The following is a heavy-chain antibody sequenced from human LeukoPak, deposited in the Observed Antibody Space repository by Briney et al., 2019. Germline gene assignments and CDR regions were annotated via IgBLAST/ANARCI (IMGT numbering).Heavy chain of an antibody. J-gene: IGHJ5*02. Sequence: ASVKVSCKASGYSFSSYYMHWVRQAPGQGLEWMGIINPSGDSTTYAQKFQGGVTMTRDTSTRTVYMELSSLRSDDTAVYYCARENDYGNNWFDPWGQGTLVTVSS. V-gene: IGHV1-46*01. CDR2: INPSGDST. CDR1: GYSFSSYY. D-gene: IGHD4-17*01. CDR3: ARENDYGNNWFDP.